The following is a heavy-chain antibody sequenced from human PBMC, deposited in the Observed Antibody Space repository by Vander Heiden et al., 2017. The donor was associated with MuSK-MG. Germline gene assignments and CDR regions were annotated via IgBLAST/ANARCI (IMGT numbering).Heavy chain of an antibody. J-gene: IGHJ4*02. CDR1: AGVLKKNG. CDR3: ARDVSQLREPGSIEGDS. D-gene: IGHD1-1*01. V-gene: IGHV1-69*04. CDR2: FITFLNIA. Sequence: QVQLVQSGAEVKRPGSSVKVSCKASAGVLKKNGISWVRQAPGQGLEWMGVFITFLNIAQYAEDFKDRVTLTADESTSMAYMELTRLRPEDTAVYFCARDVSQLREPGSIEGDSWGQGTPVTVSS.